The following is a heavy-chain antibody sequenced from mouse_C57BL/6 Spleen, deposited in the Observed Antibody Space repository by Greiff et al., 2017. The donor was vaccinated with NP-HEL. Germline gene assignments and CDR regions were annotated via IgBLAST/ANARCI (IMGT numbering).Heavy chain of an antibody. CDR3: ARSRYGSNYYAMDY. J-gene: IGHJ4*01. V-gene: IGHV1-64*01. CDR2: IHPNSGST. D-gene: IGHD1-1*01. Sequence: VQLQQSGAELVKPGASVKLSCKASGYTFTSYWMHWVKQRPGHGLEWIGMIHPNSGSTHYNEKFKSKATLTVDKSSSTAYMQLSSLTSEYSAVYYCARSRYGSNYYAMDYWGQGTSVTDSS. CDR1: GYTFTSYW.